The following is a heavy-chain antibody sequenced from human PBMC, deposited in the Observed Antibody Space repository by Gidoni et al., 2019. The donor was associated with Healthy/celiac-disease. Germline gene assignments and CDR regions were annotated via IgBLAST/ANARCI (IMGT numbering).Heavy chain of an antibody. CDR2: SNSDGSST. CDR1: GFTFSSYW. V-gene: IGHV3-74*01. Sequence: EVQLVESGGVFVQPGGSLRLSCAASGFTFSSYWVHWVRHAPGKGLVWVSRSNSDGSSTSYADYVKGRFTISRDNAKNTLYLQMNSLRAEDTAVYYCARGADDYDFWSDFDYWGQGTLVTVSS. D-gene: IGHD3-3*01. J-gene: IGHJ4*02. CDR3: ARGADDYDFWSDFDY.